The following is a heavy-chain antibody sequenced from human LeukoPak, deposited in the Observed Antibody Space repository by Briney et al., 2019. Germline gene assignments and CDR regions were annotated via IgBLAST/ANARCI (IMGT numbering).Heavy chain of an antibody. CDR3: TRDIGDFVSDF. CDR2: IYYSGST. Sequence: PSETLSLTCTVSGGSISSSYYYWGWIRQPPGKGLEWIGSIYYSGSTHYNPSLQSRVTISADTSKNQFALDLRSVTAADTAVYYCTRDIGDFVSDFWGQGTLVTVSS. J-gene: IGHJ4*02. D-gene: IGHD2-21*02. V-gene: IGHV4-39*02. CDR1: GGSISSSYYY.